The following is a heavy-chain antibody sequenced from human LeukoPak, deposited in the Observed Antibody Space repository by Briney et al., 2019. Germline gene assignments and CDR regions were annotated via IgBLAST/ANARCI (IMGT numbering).Heavy chain of an antibody. CDR1: GFTVSSNY. J-gene: IGHJ6*02. Sequence: GGSLRLSCAASGFTVSSNYMSWVREAPGKGLEWVAVIWYDGSNKYYADSVKGRFTISRDNSKNTLYLQMNSLRAEDTAVYYCARFDPIAAATPFRYYYYYGMDVWGQGTTVTVSS. V-gene: IGHV3-33*08. CDR3: ARFDPIAAATPFRYYYYYGMDV. D-gene: IGHD6-13*01. CDR2: IWYDGSNK.